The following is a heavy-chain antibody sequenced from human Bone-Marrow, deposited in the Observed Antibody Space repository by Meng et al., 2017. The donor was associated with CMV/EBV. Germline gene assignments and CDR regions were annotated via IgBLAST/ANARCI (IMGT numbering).Heavy chain of an antibody. J-gene: IGHJ4*02. V-gene: IGHV3-23*01. Sequence: GESLKISCAASGFTFSSYAMSWVRQAPGRGLEWVSAISGSGGSTYYADSVKGRLTISRDNAKSALFLQMSRLRVEDTAIYYCTGKGFDYWGQGTLVPVSS. CDR3: TGKGFDY. CDR1: GFTFSSYA. CDR2: ISGSGGST. D-gene: IGHD1-1*01.